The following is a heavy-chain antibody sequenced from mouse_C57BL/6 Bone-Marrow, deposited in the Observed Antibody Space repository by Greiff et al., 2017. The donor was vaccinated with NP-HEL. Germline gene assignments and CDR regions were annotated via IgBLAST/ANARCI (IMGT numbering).Heavy chain of an antibody. D-gene: IGHD1-1*01. CDR3: ARSYYYGSSYASCWYFDV. CDR1: GYTFTSYW. Sequence: QVQLQQSGAELVMPGASVKLSCKASGYTFTSYWMHWVKQRPGQGLEWIGEIDPSDSYTNYNQKFKGKSTLTVDKSSSTAYMQLSSLTSEDSAVYYCARSYYYGSSYASCWYFDVWGTGTTVTVSS. V-gene: IGHV1-69*01. J-gene: IGHJ1*03. CDR2: IDPSDSYT.